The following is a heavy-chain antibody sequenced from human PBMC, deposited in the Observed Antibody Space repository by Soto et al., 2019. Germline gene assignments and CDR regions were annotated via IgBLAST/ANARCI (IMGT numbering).Heavy chain of an antibody. V-gene: IGHV3-72*01. CDR1: GFTFSDHY. Sequence: EVQLVESGGDLAQPGGSLRLSCAASGFTFSDHYMEWVRQAPGKGLEWVGRTRNKVDSYTTEYAASVRGRFTISRDDSKTSLYLQMNSLQTEDTALYYCATGTVGAMDYWGQGTLVTVSS. D-gene: IGHD1-26*01. CDR3: ATGTVGAMDY. J-gene: IGHJ4*02. CDR2: TRNKVDSYTT.